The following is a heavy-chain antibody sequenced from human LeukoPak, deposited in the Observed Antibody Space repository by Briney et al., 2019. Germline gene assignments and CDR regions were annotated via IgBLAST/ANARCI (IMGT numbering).Heavy chain of an antibody. V-gene: IGHV1-69*13. CDR2: IIPIFGTA. Sequence: ASVTVSCKASGGTFSSYAISWVRQAPGQGLEWMGGIIPIFGTANYAQKFQGRVTITADESTSTAYMELSSLRSEDTAVYYCARTSPHGPPFDYWGQGTLVTVSS. CDR1: GGTFSSYA. J-gene: IGHJ4*02. CDR3: ARTSPHGPPFDY.